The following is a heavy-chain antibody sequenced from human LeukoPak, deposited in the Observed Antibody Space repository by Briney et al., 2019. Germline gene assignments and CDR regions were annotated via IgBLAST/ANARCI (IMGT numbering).Heavy chain of an antibody. J-gene: IGHJ4*02. V-gene: IGHV3-23*01. CDR1: GFTFSGYA. D-gene: IGHD4-17*01. Sequence: GGSLRLACAASGFTFSGYAMSWVRHAPGKGLEWVSAISGSGGSTYYADSVKGRFTISRDNSKNTLYLQMNSLRAEDTAVYYCAKESGNDNGDYGEYDYWGQGTLVTVSS. CDR3: AKESGNDNGDYGEYDY. CDR2: ISGSGGST.